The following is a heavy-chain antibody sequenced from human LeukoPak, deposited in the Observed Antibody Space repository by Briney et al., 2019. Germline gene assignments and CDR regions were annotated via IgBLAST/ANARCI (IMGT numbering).Heavy chain of an antibody. J-gene: IGHJ4*02. CDR3: AKTARTLDY. V-gene: IGHV3-11*01. CDR2: ISTTGSDI. Sequence: GGSLRLSCAASGFTFSGFYMTWIHQAPGRGLEWISYISTTGSDISYADSVKGRFTISRDNVKNSLYLQMNSLTAEDTAVYYCAKTARTLDYWGQGTLVTVSS. CDR1: GFTFSGFY. D-gene: IGHD1/OR15-1a*01.